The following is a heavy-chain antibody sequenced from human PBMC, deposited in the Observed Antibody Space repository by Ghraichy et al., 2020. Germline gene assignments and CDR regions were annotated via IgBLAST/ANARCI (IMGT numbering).Heavy chain of an antibody. CDR3: TRDTNGFFDL. J-gene: IGHJ4*02. V-gene: IGHV3-74*01. D-gene: IGHD1-1*01. CDR2: ITSDGSGT. CDR1: GFTFGSHW. Sequence: GGSLRLSCAASGFTFGSHWMPWVRQGPGKGLVWVSHITSDGSGTDHADSVKGRFTTSRDNAKNTVYLQMNSLRAEDTAVYYCTRDTNGFFDLWGQGTLVTVSS.